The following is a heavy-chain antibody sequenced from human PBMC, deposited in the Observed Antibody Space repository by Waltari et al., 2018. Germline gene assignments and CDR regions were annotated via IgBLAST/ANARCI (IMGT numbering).Heavy chain of an antibody. V-gene: IGHV1-69*05. J-gene: IGHJ5*02. CDR3: AREGAITMVRGVISPQGWFDP. CDR2: IIPIFGTA. D-gene: IGHD3-10*01. CDR1: GGTFSSYA. Sequence: QVQLVQSGAEVKKPGSSVKVSCKASGGTFSSYAISWVRQAPGQGLEWMGGIIPIFGTANYAQEFQGRVTITTDESTSTAYMELSSLRSEDTAVYYCAREGAITMVRGVISPQGWFDPWGQGTLVTVSS.